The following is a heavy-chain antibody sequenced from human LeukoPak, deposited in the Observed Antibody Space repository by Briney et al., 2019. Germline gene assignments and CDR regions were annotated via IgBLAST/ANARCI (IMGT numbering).Heavy chain of an antibody. CDR1: GYSFTSYW. V-gene: IGHV5-51*01. Sequence: GESLKISCKGSGYSFTSYWIGWVRQMPGKGLEWMGIIYPGDSDTRYSPSFQGQVTISADKSISTAYLQWSSLKASDTAMYYCARSSSVVRKYYDFWSGSQGDWLDPWGQGTLVTVSS. CDR2: IYPGDSDT. J-gene: IGHJ5*02. CDR3: ARSSSVVRKYYDFWSGSQGDWLDP. D-gene: IGHD3-3*01.